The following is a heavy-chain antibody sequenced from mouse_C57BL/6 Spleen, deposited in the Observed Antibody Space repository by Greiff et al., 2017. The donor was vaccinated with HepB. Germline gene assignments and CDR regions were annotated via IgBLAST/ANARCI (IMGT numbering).Heavy chain of an antibody. J-gene: IGHJ1*03. CDR3: ASSYGNFYWYFDV. CDR1: GFTFTDYY. D-gene: IGHD2-10*02. V-gene: IGHV7-3*01. Sequence: DVKLVESGGGLVQPGGSLSLSCAASGFTFTDYYMSWVRQPPGKALEWLGFIRNKANGYTTEYSASVKGRFTISRDNSQSILYLQMNALRAEDSATYYCASSYGNFYWYFDVWGTGTTVTVSS. CDR2: IRNKANGYTT.